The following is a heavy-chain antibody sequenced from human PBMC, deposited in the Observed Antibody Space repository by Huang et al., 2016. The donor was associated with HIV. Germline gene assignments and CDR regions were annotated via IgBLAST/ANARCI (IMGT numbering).Heavy chain of an antibody. J-gene: IGHJ4*02. D-gene: IGHD3-16*02. CDR1: GYTFTSYY. V-gene: IGHV1-46*01. Sequence: QVQLVQSGAEVKKPGASVKVSCKASGYTFTSYYMHWVRQAPGQGLEWMGIINPSGGSTSYAQKFQGRVTMTRDTSTSTVYMEVSSLRSEDTAVYYCASGGYYDYVWGSYRLDYWGQGTLVTVSS. CDR2: INPSGGST. CDR3: ASGGYYDYVWGSYRLDY.